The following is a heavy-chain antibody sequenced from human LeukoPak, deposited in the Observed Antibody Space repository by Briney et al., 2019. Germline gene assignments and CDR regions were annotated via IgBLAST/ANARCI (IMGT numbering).Heavy chain of an antibody. D-gene: IGHD1-1*01. Sequence: GGSLRLSCAASGFTFSSYAMHWVRQAPGKGLEWVAVMSYDGCNKYYADSVKGRFTISRDNSKNTLYLQMNSLRAEDTAVYYCARDPSNSDYYYSGMDVWGQGTTVTVSS. CDR3: ARDPSNSDYYYSGMDV. J-gene: IGHJ6*02. CDR2: MSYDGCNK. V-gene: IGHV3-30-3*01. CDR1: GFTFSSYA.